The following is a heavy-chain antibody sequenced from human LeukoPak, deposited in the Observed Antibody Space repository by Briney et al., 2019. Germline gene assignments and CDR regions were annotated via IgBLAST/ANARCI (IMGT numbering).Heavy chain of an antibody. Sequence: GGSLRLSCAVSGFSFSSYTMSWVRQAPGKGLEWVSAISGSGGSTYYADCVKGRFTISRDNSKNTLFLQMNSLRAEDTAVNYCAKDLGYCSSFSCPFDYWGQGTLVTVSS. V-gene: IGHV3-23*01. J-gene: IGHJ4*02. CDR2: ISGSGGST. D-gene: IGHD2-2*01. CDR3: AKDLGYCSSFSCPFDY. CDR1: GFSFSSYT.